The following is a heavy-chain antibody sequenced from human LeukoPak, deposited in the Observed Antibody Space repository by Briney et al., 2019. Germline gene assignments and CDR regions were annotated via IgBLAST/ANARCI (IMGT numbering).Heavy chain of an antibody. CDR1: GYIFTTYG. CDR2: VSGYNDDT. Sequence: ASVKVSCKASGYIFTTYGISWVRQAPGQGLEWMGWVSGYNDDTNYAQKLQGRVTMTTDTSTSTAYMELRSLTSDDTAVYYCARDHGFSGGSYFYTFDIWGRGTMVTVSS. CDR3: ARDHGFSGGSYFYTFDI. V-gene: IGHV1-18*01. J-gene: IGHJ3*02. D-gene: IGHD1-26*01.